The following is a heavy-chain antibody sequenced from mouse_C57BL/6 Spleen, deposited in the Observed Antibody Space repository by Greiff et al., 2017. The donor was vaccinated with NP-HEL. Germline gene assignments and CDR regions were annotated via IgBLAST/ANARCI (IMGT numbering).Heavy chain of an antibody. CDR1: GYTFTDYE. D-gene: IGHD3-2*02. CDR2: IDPETGGT. CDR3: TGSAQDTPIDY. Sequence: QVQLKQSGAELVRPGASVTLSCKASGYTFTDYEMHWVQQTPVQGLEWIGAIDPETGGTAYNQKFKGKAILTADKSSITAYMELRSLTSEDSAVYYCTGSAQDTPIDYWGQGTTLTVSS. V-gene: IGHV1-15*01. J-gene: IGHJ2*01.